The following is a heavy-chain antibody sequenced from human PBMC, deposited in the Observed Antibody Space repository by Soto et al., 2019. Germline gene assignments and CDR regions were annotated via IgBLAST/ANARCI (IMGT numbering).Heavy chain of an antibody. V-gene: IGHV3-23*01. CDR2: ISGSGGTT. D-gene: IGHD1-26*01. J-gene: IGHJ4*02. Sequence: PGGSLRLSCAASGFTFSSYAMNWVRQAPGKVLEWVSAISGSGGTTDYADSVKGRFTISRDNSKNTLYLQMNSLRAEDTAVYYCAKDLSPSTGTYYGYFDYWGQGTLVTVSS. CDR3: AKDLSPSTGTYYGYFDY. CDR1: GFTFSSYA.